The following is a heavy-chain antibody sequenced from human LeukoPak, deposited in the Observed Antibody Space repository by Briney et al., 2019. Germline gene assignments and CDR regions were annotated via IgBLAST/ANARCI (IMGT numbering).Heavy chain of an antibody. Sequence: GGSLRLSCAASGFTFSGYAMSWVRQAPGKGLEWVSAISGSGGSTYYADSVKGRFTISRDNSKNTLYLQMNSLRAEDTAVYYCAKDGELLWFGELLYWTHDYWGQGTLVTVSS. V-gene: IGHV3-23*01. CDR3: AKDGELLWFGELLYWTHDY. CDR2: ISGSGGST. J-gene: IGHJ4*02. D-gene: IGHD3-10*01. CDR1: GFTFSGYA.